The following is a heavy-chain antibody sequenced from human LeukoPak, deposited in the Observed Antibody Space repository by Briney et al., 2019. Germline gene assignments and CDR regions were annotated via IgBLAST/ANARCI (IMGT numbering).Heavy chain of an antibody. CDR3: ARDRCSGTSCYGGFDP. J-gene: IGHJ5*02. V-gene: IGHV3-66*02. D-gene: IGHD2-2*01. CDR2: IYNGGST. Sequence: PGGSLRLSCAASGFSVSRIYMTWVRRAPGKGLEWGSVIYNGGSTFYADAVEGRFTISRDSSKNMVYLQMNSLRTEDTAVYYCARDRCSGTSCYGGFDPWGQGTLVSVSA. CDR1: GFSVSRIY.